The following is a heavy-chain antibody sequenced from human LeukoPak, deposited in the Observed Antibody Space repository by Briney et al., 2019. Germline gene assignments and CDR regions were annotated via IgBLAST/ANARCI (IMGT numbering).Heavy chain of an antibody. CDR3: ARAKLDSSGYSFDY. V-gene: IGHV3-33*01. J-gene: IGHJ4*02. Sequence: PRGSLRLSCVEPGFTFSSYGMHSVRQAPRKRLEWVADRLYDGSNKCYVDSVEGRFNVSRDNSKNTLYLQMNRQRAEETAVYYCARAKLDSSGYSFDYWGQGTLVTVSS. CDR1: GFTFSSYG. D-gene: IGHD3-22*01. CDR2: RLYDGSNK.